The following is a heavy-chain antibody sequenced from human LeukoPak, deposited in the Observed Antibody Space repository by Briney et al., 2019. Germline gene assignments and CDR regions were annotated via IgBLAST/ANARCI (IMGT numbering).Heavy chain of an antibody. CDR3: ARAQLERVPRWFDP. CDR1: GFTFSTYS. D-gene: IGHD1-1*01. V-gene: IGHV3-48*02. Sequence: GGSLRLSRAASGFTFSTYSMNWVRQAPGKGLEWVSYISYTSGTTSYADSVKGRFTISRDNANNSLYLQMNSLRDEDTAVYYCARAQLERVPRWFDPWGQGTLVTVSS. J-gene: IGHJ5*02. CDR2: ISYTSGTT.